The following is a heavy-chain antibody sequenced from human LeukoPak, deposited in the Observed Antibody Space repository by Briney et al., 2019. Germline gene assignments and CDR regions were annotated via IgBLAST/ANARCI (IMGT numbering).Heavy chain of an antibody. CDR3: ATRDADYEYYFDY. CDR2: IIPIFGTA. V-gene: IGHV1-69*13. Sequence: ASVKVSCKASGGTFSSYAISWVRQAPGQGLEWMGGIIPIFGTANYAQKFQGRVTITADESTSTVYMEMRSLTSEDTAIFYCATRDADYEYYFDYWGQGTLVTVSS. D-gene: IGHD4-17*01. J-gene: IGHJ4*02. CDR1: GGTFSSYA.